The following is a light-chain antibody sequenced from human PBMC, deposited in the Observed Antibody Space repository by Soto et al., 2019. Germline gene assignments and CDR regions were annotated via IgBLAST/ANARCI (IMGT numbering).Light chain of an antibody. J-gene: IGKJ5*01. CDR3: QQGGT. Sequence: DIVLTQSPATLSLSPGERATLSCRASQSVRSYLGWYQQRPGQAPRLLIYDASNWATGIPARFSGSGSGTDFTLSISSLEPEDFAVYYCQQGGTFGQGTRLEIK. V-gene: IGKV3-11*01. CDR1: QSVRSY. CDR2: DAS.